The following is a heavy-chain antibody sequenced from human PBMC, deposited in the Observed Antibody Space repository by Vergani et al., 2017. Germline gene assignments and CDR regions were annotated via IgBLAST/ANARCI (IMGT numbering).Heavy chain of an antibody. CDR3: ARGELMRGVRGVIDAFDI. D-gene: IGHD3-10*01. Sequence: QVQLQESGPGLVKPSQTLSLTCTVSGGSISSGGYYWSWIRQHPGKGLEWIGYIYYSGSTYYNPSLKSRFTIAVDTSKNQFSLKLSSVTAADTAVYYCARGELMRGVRGVIDAFDIWGQGTMVTVSS. CDR1: GGSISSGGYY. J-gene: IGHJ3*02. CDR2: IYYSGST. V-gene: IGHV4-31*03.